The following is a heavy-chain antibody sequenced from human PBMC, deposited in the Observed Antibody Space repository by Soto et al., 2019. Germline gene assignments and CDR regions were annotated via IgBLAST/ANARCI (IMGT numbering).Heavy chain of an antibody. D-gene: IGHD1-26*01. CDR1: GGTFSSYA. V-gene: IGHV1-69*13. J-gene: IGHJ4*02. Sequence: SVKVSCKASGGTFSSYAISWVRQAPGQGLEWMGGIIPIFGTANYAQKFQGRVTITADESTSTAYMELSSLRSEDTAVYYCARSWELLEVLGYWGQGTLVTVSS. CDR2: IIPIFGTA. CDR3: ARSWELLEVLGY.